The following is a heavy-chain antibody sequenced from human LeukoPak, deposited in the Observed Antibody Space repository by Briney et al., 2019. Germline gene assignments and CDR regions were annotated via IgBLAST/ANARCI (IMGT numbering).Heavy chain of an antibody. CDR1: GFTFSSYA. Sequence: GGSLRLSCAASGFTFSSYAMHWVRQAPGKGLEWVAVISYDGSNKYYADSVKGRFTISRDNSKNTLSLQMNSLRAEDTAVYYCARVLTNDYFDYWGQGTLVTVSS. D-gene: IGHD3-9*01. J-gene: IGHJ4*02. CDR3: ARVLTNDYFDY. CDR2: ISYDGSNK. V-gene: IGHV3-30-3*01.